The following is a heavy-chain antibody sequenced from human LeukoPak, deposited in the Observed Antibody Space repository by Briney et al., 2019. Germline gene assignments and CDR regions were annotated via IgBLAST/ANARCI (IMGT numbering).Heavy chain of an antibody. V-gene: IGHV4-4*02. Sequence: SGTLSLICAVSGGSINSNYWWTWVRQSPGKGLEWIGEIYHTGSVNYNLSLESRVTISRDRSKNQFSLMLRSVTAADTAVYYCARHYDLWSGYNYWGQGLLVTVSS. CDR3: ARHYDLWSGYNY. J-gene: IGHJ4*02. D-gene: IGHD3-3*01. CDR1: GGSINSNYW. CDR2: IYHTGSV.